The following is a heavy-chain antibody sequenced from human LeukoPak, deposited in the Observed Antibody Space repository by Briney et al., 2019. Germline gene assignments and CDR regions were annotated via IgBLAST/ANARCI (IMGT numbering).Heavy chain of an antibody. V-gene: IGHV3-53*05. CDR3: AKDVPAAYFDF. CDR2: IYSGGST. CDR1: GFTVSSNY. Sequence: GGSLRLSCAASGFTVSSNYMSWVRQAPGKGLEWVSVIYSGGSTYYADSVKGRFTISRDNSKSTLYLQIYSLRAEDTAVYYCAKDVPAAYFDFWGQGTLVTVSS. D-gene: IGHD2-2*01. J-gene: IGHJ4*02.